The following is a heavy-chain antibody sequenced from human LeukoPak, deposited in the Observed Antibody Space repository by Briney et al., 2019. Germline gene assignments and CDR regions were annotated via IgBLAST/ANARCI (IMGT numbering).Heavy chain of an antibody. CDR1: GGSISSYY. J-gene: IGHJ4*02. CDR3: ARGGDHYDSSGYYYDY. Sequence: SETLSLTCTVSGGSISSYYWSWIRQPPGKGLEWIGYIYYSGSTNYNPSLKSRVTISVDTSKNQFSLKLSSVTAADTAVYYCARGGDHYDSSGYYYDYWGQGTLVTVSS. CDR2: IYYSGST. V-gene: IGHV4-59*01. D-gene: IGHD3-22*01.